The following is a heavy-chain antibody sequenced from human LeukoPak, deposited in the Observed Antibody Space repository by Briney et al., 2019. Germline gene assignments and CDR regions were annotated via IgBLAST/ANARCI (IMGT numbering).Heavy chain of an antibody. V-gene: IGHV5-51*01. J-gene: IGHJ6*03. CDR2: IYPGDSDT. Sequence: GESLKISCKGSGYRFTSYWIGWVRQMPGKGLEWMGIIYPGDSDTRYSPSFQGQVTISADRSISTAYLQWSSLKASGTAMYYCARGPGYSGYDSLPYYMDVWGKGTTVTVSS. CDR3: ARGPGYSGYDSLPYYMDV. D-gene: IGHD5-12*01. CDR1: GYRFTSYW.